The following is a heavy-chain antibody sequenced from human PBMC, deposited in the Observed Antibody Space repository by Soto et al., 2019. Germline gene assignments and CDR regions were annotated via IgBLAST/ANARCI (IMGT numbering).Heavy chain of an antibody. V-gene: IGHV4-30-4*01. CDR3: ASAEGYSYGGDYFDN. J-gene: IGHJ4*02. Sequence: HPWTVAGGKSISLDGSRIMIRQTPRKALECIGYIYYSGSTYYNPSLKSRVTISVDTSKNQFSLKLSSVTAADTAVYYCASAEGYSYGGDYFDNRGQGTLVTVSS. D-gene: IGHD5-18*01. CDR1: GGKSISLDGS. CDR2: IYYSGST.